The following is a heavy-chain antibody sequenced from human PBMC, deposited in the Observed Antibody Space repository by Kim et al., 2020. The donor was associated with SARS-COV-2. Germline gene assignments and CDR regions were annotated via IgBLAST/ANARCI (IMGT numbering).Heavy chain of an antibody. J-gene: IGHJ4*02. CDR1: GFTFSSYE. V-gene: IGHV3-48*03. Sequence: GGSLRLSCAASGFTFSSYEMNWVRQAPGKGLEWVSYISSSGSTIYYADSVKGRFTISRDNAKNSLYLQMNSLRAEDTAVYYCARGSASLFRELGGSGSYYRWGQGTLVTVSS. CDR2: ISSSGSTI. D-gene: IGHD3-10*01. CDR3: ARGSASLFRELGGSGSYYR.